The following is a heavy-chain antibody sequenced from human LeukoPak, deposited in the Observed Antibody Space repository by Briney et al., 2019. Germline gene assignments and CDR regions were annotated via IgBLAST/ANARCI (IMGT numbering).Heavy chain of an antibody. D-gene: IGHD6-13*01. Sequence: PGGSLRLSCSASGFTFTSDAMHWVRQAPGQGLEYDSGISSNGGSTYYADSVRGRFTISRDNSKNTLYLQMSSLRPEDTAVYHCVKGGSSTWSWFDPWGHGTLVTVSS. V-gene: IGHV3-64D*09. CDR2: ISSNGGST. CDR3: VKGGSSTWSWFDP. CDR1: GFTFTSDA. J-gene: IGHJ5*02.